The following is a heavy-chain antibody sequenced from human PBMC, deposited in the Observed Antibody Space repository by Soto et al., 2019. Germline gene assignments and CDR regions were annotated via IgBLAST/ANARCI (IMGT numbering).Heavy chain of an antibody. J-gene: IGHJ5*02. D-gene: IGHD4-4*01. CDR1: GYTFTNYG. CDR2: INADYSNT. V-gene: IGHV1-18*04. CDR3: ARKSLSNFNWFDP. Sequence: QLQLVQSGTELKKPGASVKVSCKASGYTFTNYGITWVRQSPGQGLEWMGWINADYSNTHYEQKFQGRVTMTTDTSTNTAYMELRSLRSDDTAVYYCARKSLSNFNWFDPWGQGTLVTVSS.